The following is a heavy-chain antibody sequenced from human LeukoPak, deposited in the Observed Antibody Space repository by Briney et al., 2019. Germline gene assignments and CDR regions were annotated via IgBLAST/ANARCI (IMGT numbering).Heavy chain of an antibody. D-gene: IGHD3-10*01. CDR2: INPNTGDT. CDR1: GYTFTGYY. J-gene: IGHJ4*02. CDR3: AREGSFSYSFHPPFDF. Sequence: GASVKVSCKASGYTFTGYYMHWVRQAPGQGLEWMGWINPNTGDTNYAQNFQGRVTMTRDTSISTVYMELSRLRSDDTAVYFCAREGSFSYSFHPPFDFWGQGTLVTVSS. V-gene: IGHV1-2*02.